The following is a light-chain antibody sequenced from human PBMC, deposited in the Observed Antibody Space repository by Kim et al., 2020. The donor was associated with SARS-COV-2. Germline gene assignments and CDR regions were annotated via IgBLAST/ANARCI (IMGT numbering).Light chain of an antibody. CDR2: GAS. V-gene: IGKV3-20*01. Sequence: LSPGERATPSCRASLSVSSSYLAWYQQKPGQAPRLLIYGASSRATGIPDRFSGSGSGTDFTLTISRLEPEDFAVYYCQQYGSSPQTFGQGTKLEI. CDR3: QQYGSSPQT. CDR1: LSVSSSY. J-gene: IGKJ2*01.